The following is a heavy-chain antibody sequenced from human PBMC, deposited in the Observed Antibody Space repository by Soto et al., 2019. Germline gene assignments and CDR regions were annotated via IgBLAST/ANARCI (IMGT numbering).Heavy chain of an antibody. CDR3: ARDSSGYYWAFDY. D-gene: IGHD3-22*01. Sequence: GGSLRLSCAASGFTFSSHGMHWVRQAPGKGLEWVAIISHDGSNKYNADSVEGRFTVSRDNSKNTLYLQMNSLRAEDTAVYYCARDSSGYYWAFDYWGQGTLVTVSS. CDR1: GFTFSSHG. J-gene: IGHJ4*02. V-gene: IGHV3-30*03. CDR2: ISHDGSNK.